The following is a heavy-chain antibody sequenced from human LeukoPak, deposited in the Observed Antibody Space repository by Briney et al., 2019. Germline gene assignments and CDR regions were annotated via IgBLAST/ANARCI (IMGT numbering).Heavy chain of an antibody. D-gene: IGHD1-26*01. J-gene: IGHJ6*03. Sequence: PGGSLRLSCAASGFTFSSYDMNWVRQAPGKGLEWVSSITSGSSYRFYADSVKGRFTISRDNAKNSLYLQMNSLRAEDTAVYYCARDPYSGSYGNYYYYFMDVWGKGTTVTISS. CDR1: GFTFSSYD. CDR2: ITSGSSYR. CDR3: ARDPYSGSYGNYYYYFMDV. V-gene: IGHV3-21*01.